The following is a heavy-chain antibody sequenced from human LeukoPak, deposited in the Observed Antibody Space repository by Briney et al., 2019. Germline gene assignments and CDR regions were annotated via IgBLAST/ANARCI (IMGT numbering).Heavy chain of an antibody. Sequence: WETLSLTCGVSGGSISNTNWWTWVRQPPGKGLEWIGEVNLQGSTNYNPSLKSRVTISVDTSKNQFSLKLSSVTAADTAVYYCARLGYSSGWYLDYWGQGTLVTVSS. J-gene: IGHJ4*02. CDR2: VNLQGST. CDR1: GGSISNTNW. D-gene: IGHD6-19*01. V-gene: IGHV4-4*02. CDR3: ARLGYSSGWYLDY.